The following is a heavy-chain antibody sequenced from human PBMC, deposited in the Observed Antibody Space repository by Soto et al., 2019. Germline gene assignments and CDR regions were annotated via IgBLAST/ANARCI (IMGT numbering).Heavy chain of an antibody. Sequence: SETLSLTCTVSGGSISTYYWTWIRQPPGKGPEWIGYISYSGSTNYNPSLKSRLTISLNTSKKHFSLKLGSVTAADTAVYYCARGTRATQYYYYFYGMDVWGQGTTVTVSS. CDR3: ARGTRATQYYYYFYGMDV. J-gene: IGHJ6*02. CDR2: ISYSGST. V-gene: IGHV4-59*01. CDR1: GGSISTYY.